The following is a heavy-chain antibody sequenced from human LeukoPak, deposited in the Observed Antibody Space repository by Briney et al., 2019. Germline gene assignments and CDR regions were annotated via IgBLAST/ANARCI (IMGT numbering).Heavy chain of an antibody. CDR1: GGSISSYY. J-gene: IGHJ6*03. D-gene: IGHD2-2*01. Sequence: PSETLSLTCTVSGGSISSYYWSWIRQTAGKGLEWIGRIYTSGSPNYNASLKSRGTMSVDKSKNKFSLKLRCVTGADTAVYYCAGARYCTSPSFPYYYYYYMDVWGKGTTVTVSS. CDR3: AGARYCTSPSFPYYYYYYMDV. CDR2: IYTSGSP. V-gene: IGHV4-4*07.